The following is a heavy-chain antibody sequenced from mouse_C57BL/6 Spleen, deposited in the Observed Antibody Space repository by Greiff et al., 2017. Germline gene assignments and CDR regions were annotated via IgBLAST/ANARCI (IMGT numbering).Heavy chain of an antibody. D-gene: IGHD2-1*01. CDR2: IWWDDDK. J-gene: IGHJ2*01. V-gene: IGHV8-8*01. Sequence: QVTLKESGPGILQPSQTLSLTCSFSGFSLSTFGMGVGWIRQPSGKGLEWLAHIWWDDDKYYNPALKSRLTISKDTSKNQVFLKIANVDTADTATYYCARGISNGNQGYFDYWGQGTTLTVSS. CDR3: ARGISNGNQGYFDY. CDR1: GFSLSTFGMG.